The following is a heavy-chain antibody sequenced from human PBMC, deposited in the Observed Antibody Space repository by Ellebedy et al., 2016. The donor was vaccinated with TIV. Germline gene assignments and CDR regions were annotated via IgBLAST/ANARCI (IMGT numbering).Heavy chain of an antibody. V-gene: IGHV1-18*04. CDR3: ARYCNSTTCSNWFDP. CDR1: GYTFTSYG. CDR2: ISAYNGNT. J-gene: IGHJ5*02. Sequence: AASVKVSCKASGYTFTSYGFIWVRQAPGQGLEWMGWISAYNGNTNYAQMLQGRVTMTTDTFTSTAYMELRSLRSDDTAVYYCARYCNSTTCSNWFDPWGQGTLVTVSS. D-gene: IGHD2-2*01.